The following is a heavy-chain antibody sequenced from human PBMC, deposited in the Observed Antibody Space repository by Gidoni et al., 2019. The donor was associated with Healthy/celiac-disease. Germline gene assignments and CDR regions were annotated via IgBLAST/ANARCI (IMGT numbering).Heavy chain of an antibody. V-gene: IGHV3-66*02. CDR3: ARYYYYDSSGYTKSNYFDY. CDR1: GFTASSTY. J-gene: IGHJ4*02. D-gene: IGHD3-22*01. CDR2: IYSGGST. Sequence: EVQLVESGGGWVKPGGSLRLSCSASGFTASSTYLRWVRQAPGKGLEWVAVIYSGGSTYYADSVKGRFTISRDNSKNTLYLQMNSLRAEDTAVYYCARYYYYDSSGYTKSNYFDYWGQGTLVTVSS.